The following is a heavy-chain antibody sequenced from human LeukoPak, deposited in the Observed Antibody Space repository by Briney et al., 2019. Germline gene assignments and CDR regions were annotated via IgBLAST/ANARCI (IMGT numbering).Heavy chain of an antibody. D-gene: IGHD1-26*01. Sequence: GGSLRLSCAASGFTFSSYEMKGVPQGPGERVEWVSYISSSGSTIYYADSVKGRFTISRDNAKNSLYLQMNSLRAEDTAVYYCARDMGGYFDLWGRGTLVTVSS. V-gene: IGHV3-48*03. CDR2: ISSSGSTI. J-gene: IGHJ2*01. CDR1: GFTFSSYE. CDR3: ARDMGGYFDL.